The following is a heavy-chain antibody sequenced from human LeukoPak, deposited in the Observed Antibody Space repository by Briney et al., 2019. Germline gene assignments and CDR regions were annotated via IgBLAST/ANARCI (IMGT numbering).Heavy chain of an antibody. CDR3: ARRYSSSSGLDY. J-gene: IGHJ4*02. CDR2: IYHSGST. Sequence: PSETLSLTCAVSGGPISSGGYSWSWIRQPPGKGLEWIGYIYHSGSTYYNPSLKSRVTISVDRSKNQFSLKLSSVTAADTAVYYCARRYSSSSGLDYWGQGTLVTVSS. V-gene: IGHV4-30-2*01. CDR1: GGPISSGGYS. D-gene: IGHD6-6*01.